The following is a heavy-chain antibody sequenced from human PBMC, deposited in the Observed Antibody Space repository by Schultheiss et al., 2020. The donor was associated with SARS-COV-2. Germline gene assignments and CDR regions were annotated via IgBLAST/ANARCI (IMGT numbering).Heavy chain of an antibody. J-gene: IGHJ4*02. CDR3: ARRRGQWLLRGYYFDY. CDR1: GGTFSGYY. Sequence: GSLRLSCAVYGGTFSGYYWSWIRQPPGKGLEWIGEINHSGSTNYNPSLKNRVTISVDTSKNQFSLKLSSVTAADTAVYYCARRRGQWLLRGYYFDYWGQGTLVTVSS. V-gene: IGHV4-34*08. CDR2: INHSGST. D-gene: IGHD6-19*01.